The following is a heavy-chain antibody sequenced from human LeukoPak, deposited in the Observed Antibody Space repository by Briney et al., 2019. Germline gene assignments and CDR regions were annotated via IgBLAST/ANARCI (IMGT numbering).Heavy chain of an antibody. CDR2: IYYSGST. CDR1: GGSISSSSYY. V-gene: IGHV4-39*07. CDR3: ANVVGVPLRYFDWLPIDDAFDI. Sequence: SETLSLTCTVSGGSISSSSYYWGWIRQPPGKGLEWIGSIYYSGSTYYNPSLKSRVTISVDTSKNQFSLKLSSVTAADTAVYYCANVVGVPLRYFDWLPIDDAFDIWGQGTMVTVSS. D-gene: IGHD3-9*01. J-gene: IGHJ3*02.